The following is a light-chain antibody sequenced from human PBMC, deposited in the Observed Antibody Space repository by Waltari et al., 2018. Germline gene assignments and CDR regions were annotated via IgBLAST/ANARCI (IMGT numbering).Light chain of an antibody. Sequence: DIHMTQSPSTLSASVGDRVTITCRASQSISSWLAWYQQKPGKAPKLRIYQASSLERGGPSRFSGSGSGTEFTLTISSLQPDDFATYYCQQYNSYSWTFGQGTKVEIK. V-gene: IGKV1-5*03. J-gene: IGKJ1*01. CDR1: QSISSW. CDR2: QAS. CDR3: QQYNSYSWT.